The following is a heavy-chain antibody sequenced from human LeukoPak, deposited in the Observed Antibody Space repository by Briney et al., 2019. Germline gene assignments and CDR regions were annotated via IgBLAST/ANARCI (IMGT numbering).Heavy chain of an antibody. D-gene: IGHD6-13*01. CDR2: INPSGGST. J-gene: IGHJ4*02. CDR3: ARVKQQLVRAFDY. Sequence: ASVKVSCKASGYTFTSYGISWVRQAPGQGLEWMGIINPSGGSTSYAQKFQGRVTMTRDTSTSTVYMELSSLRSEDTAVYYCARVKQQLVRAFDYWGQGTLVTVSS. CDR1: GYTFTSYG. V-gene: IGHV1-46*01.